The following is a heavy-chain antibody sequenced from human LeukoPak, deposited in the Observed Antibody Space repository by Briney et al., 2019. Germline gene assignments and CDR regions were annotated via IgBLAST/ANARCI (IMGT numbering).Heavy chain of an antibody. Sequence: PGGSLRLSCAASGFTFSSYAMSWVRQAPGKGLEWVSAISGSGGSTYYADSVKGRFTISRDNSKNTLYLQMNSLRAEDTAVCYCAKIRIAATVTSPLDYWGQGTLVTVSS. J-gene: IGHJ4*02. D-gene: IGHD4-17*01. CDR1: GFTFSSYA. CDR3: AKIRIAATVTSPLDY. V-gene: IGHV3-23*01. CDR2: ISGSGGST.